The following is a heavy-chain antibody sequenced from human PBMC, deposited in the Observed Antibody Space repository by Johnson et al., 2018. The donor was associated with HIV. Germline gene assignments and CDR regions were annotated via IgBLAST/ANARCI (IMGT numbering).Heavy chain of an antibody. CDR3: ARGSKWELLGAFDI. Sequence: VQLVESGGGVVRPGGSLRLSCAASGFTFDDYGMSWVRQAPGKGLEWVSGINWNGGSTGYADSVKGRFTISRDNSKNTLYLQMNSLRAEDTAVYYCARGSKWELLGAFDIWGQGTMVTVSS. D-gene: IGHD1-26*01. CDR1: GFTFDDYG. V-gene: IGHV3-20*04. J-gene: IGHJ3*02. CDR2: INWNGGST.